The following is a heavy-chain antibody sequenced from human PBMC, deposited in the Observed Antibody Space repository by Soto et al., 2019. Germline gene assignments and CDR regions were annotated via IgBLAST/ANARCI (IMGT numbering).Heavy chain of an antibody. CDR1: GFTFSSYW. V-gene: IGHV3-74*01. CDR3: ASGGVAGSGTFYNDY. J-gene: IGHJ4*02. CDR2: INNDGSST. D-gene: IGHD3-10*01. Sequence: GGSLRLSCAASGFTFSSYWMHWVRQAPGKGLVWVSRINNDGSSTSYADSVKGRLTISRDNAKNTLYLQVNSLRAEDTAVHYCASGGVAGSGTFYNDYWGRGTLVTVSS.